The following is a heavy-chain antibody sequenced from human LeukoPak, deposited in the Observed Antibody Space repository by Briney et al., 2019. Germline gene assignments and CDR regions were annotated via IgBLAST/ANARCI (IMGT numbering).Heavy chain of an antibody. CDR2: IYYSGST. J-gene: IGHJ6*03. D-gene: IGHD4-17*01. CDR1: GGSISSSDDY. Sequence: SETLSLTCNVFGGSISSSDDYWGWIRQPPGKGLEWIGSIYYSGSTNYNPSLKSRVTMSVDTSKNQFSLKLSSVTAADTAVYYCARDAETENTYGDYLLNYMDVWGKGTTVTISS. V-gene: IGHV4-39*07. CDR3: ARDAETENTYGDYLLNYMDV.